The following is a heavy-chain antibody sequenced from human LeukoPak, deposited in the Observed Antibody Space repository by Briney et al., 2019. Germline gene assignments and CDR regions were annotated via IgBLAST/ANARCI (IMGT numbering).Heavy chain of an antibody. CDR1: GFTFSVYS. CDR3: ARGRDYASGAKYFDY. CDR2: ISGSSSAV. V-gene: IGHV3-48*04. Sequence: PGGSLRLSCAASGFTFSVYSMNWVRQAPGKGLEWVSYISGSSSAVDYADSVKGRVTISRDNAKNTLYLQMNSLRVEDTAVYYCARGRDYASGAKYFDYWGQGSLVTVSS. D-gene: IGHD2-2*01. J-gene: IGHJ4*02.